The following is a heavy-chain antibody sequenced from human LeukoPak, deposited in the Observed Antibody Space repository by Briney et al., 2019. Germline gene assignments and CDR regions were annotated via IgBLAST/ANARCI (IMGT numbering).Heavy chain of an antibody. CDR3: ARAGSSWRSDY. D-gene: IGHD6-13*01. CDR1: GFTVSSNY. Sequence: GGSLRLSCAASGFTVSSNYMSWVRQAPGKGLEWVSVIYSGGSTYYADSVKGRFTISRDNAKNSLYLQMNSLRAEDTAVYYCARAGSSWRSDYWGQGTLVTVSS. CDR2: IYSGGST. V-gene: IGHV3-53*01. J-gene: IGHJ4*02.